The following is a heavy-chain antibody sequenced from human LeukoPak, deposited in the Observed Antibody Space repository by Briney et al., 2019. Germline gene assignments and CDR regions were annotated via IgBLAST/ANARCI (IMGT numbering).Heavy chain of an antibody. CDR1: GYSFTDYY. V-gene: IGHV1-2*02. CDR2: INPYSGDT. D-gene: IGHD2-2*01. CDR3: ARVGGYCTTTSCSYGLDV. J-gene: IGHJ6*02. Sequence: ASMKVSCKASGYSFTDYYMHWVRQAPGQGLEWMGWINPYSGDTNYAQKFQGRVTMTRDTSISTAYMELGRLSSDDTAVFYCARVGGYCTTTSCSYGLDVWGQGTTVTVSS.